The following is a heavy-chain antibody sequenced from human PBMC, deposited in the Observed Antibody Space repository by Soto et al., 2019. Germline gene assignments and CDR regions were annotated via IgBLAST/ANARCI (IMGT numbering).Heavy chain of an antibody. CDR1: GGSISSYY. CDR3: ARDGPYYDFWSGYYTGVYFDY. Sequence: QVQLQESGPGLVKPSETLSLTCTVSGGSISSYYWSWIRQPAGKGLEWIGRIYTIGSTNYNPSLKSRVTMSVDTSKNQFSLKLCSVTAADTAVYYCARDGPYYDFWSGYYTGVYFDYWGQGTLVTVSS. D-gene: IGHD3-3*01. J-gene: IGHJ4*02. CDR2: IYTIGST. V-gene: IGHV4-4*07.